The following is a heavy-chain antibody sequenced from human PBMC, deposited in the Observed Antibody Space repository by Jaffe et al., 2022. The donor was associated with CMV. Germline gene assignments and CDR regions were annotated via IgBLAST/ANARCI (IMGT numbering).Heavy chain of an antibody. V-gene: IGHV4-34*01. CDR3: ARGPGGGNSADY. CDR2: INHSGST. Sequence: QVQLQQWGAGLLKPSETLSLTCAVYGGSFSGYYWSWIRQPPGKGLEWIGEINHSGSTNYNPSLKSRVTISVDTSKNQFSLKLSSVTAADTAVYYCARGPGGGNSADYWGQGTLVTVSS. CDR1: GGSFSGYY. D-gene: IGHD2-21*02. J-gene: IGHJ4*02.